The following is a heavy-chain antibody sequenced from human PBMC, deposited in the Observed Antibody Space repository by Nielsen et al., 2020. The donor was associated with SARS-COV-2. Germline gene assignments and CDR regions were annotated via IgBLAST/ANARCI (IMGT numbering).Heavy chain of an antibody. Sequence: GESLKISCAVSGFTFSDYYMSWIRQAPGKGLEWVSYISSSGGYTNYADSVKGRFTISRDNAKNSLYLQMNSLRAEDTAVYYCARVKFQYCGGDCYVGYFDYWGQGTLVTVSS. CDR3: ARVKFQYCGGDCYVGYFDY. D-gene: IGHD2-21*02. CDR2: ISSSGGYT. J-gene: IGHJ4*02. CDR1: GFTFSDYY. V-gene: IGHV3-11*06.